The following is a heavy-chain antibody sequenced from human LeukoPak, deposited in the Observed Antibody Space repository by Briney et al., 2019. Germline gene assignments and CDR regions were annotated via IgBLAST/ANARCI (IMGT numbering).Heavy chain of an antibody. Sequence: SETLSLTCSVFGGSISGYYWSWIRQPAGKGLEWIGRLYGSATIKYNPSLRSRLSLSGDTSKNQFSLKLSSVTAADTAVYYCARGARLASAAGLDVWGQGTMVTVS. CDR2: LYGSATI. CDR1: GGSISGYY. J-gene: IGHJ6*02. V-gene: IGHV4-4*07. D-gene: IGHD5-12*01. CDR3: ARGARLASAAGLDV.